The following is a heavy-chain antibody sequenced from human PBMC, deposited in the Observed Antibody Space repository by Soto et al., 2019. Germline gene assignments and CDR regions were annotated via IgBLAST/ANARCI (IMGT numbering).Heavy chain of an antibody. V-gene: IGHV4-34*01. CDR1: GGSFSGYY. CDR3: ASWGYDILTGYSPHNWFDP. J-gene: IGHJ5*02. D-gene: IGHD3-9*01. CDR2: INHSGST. Sequence: SETLSLTCAVYGGSFSGYYWSWIRQPPGKGLEWIGEINHSGSTNYNPSPKSRVTISVDTSKNQFSLKLSSVTAADTAVYYCASWGYDILTGYSPHNWFDPWGQGTLVTVSS.